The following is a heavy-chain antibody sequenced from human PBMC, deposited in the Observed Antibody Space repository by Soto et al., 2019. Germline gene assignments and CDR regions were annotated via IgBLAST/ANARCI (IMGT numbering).Heavy chain of an antibody. J-gene: IGHJ4*02. Sequence: GASVKVSCKASGGTFSSYAISWVRQAPGQGLEWMGGIIPIFGTVNYAQQFQGRVTITADESTSTAYMELSSLRSEDTAVYYCAGSTAMAQGGFDYWGQGTLVTVSS. D-gene: IGHD5-18*01. CDR3: AGSTAMAQGGFDY. V-gene: IGHV1-69*13. CDR1: GGTFSSYA. CDR2: IIPIFGTV.